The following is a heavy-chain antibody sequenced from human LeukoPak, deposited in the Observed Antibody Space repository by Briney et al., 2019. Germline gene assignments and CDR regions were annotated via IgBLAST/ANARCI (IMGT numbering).Heavy chain of an antibody. CDR2: INPYTGGT. J-gene: IGHJ3*02. CDR3: ARGLVLGDAFDI. V-gene: IGHV1-2*02. CDR1: GYTFTDYY. Sequence: ASVKVSCKSSGYTFTDYYIHWVRQAPGQGLEWMGWINPYTGGTNYAHKFQGRITLTRDTSISTAYMELSRLRSDDTAVYYCARGLVLGDAFDIWGQGTMVTVSS.